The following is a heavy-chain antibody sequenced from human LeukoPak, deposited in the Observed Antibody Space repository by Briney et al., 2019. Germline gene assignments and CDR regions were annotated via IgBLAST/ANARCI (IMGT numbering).Heavy chain of an antibody. Sequence: GGSLRLSCAASGFTFSSYGMPWVRQAPGKGLEWVAVISYDGSNKYYADSVKGRFTISRDNSKNTLYLQMNSLRAEDTAVYYCAKEADFDYWGQGTLVTVSS. J-gene: IGHJ4*02. CDR2: ISYDGSNK. CDR1: GFTFSSYG. D-gene: IGHD6-25*01. V-gene: IGHV3-30*18. CDR3: AKEADFDY.